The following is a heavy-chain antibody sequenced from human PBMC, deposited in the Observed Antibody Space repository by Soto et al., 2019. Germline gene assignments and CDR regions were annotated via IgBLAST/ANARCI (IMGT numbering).Heavy chain of an antibody. CDR2: IYHSGST. Sequence: SETLSLTCAVSSGSISSSNWWSWVRQPPGKGLEWIGEIYHSGSTNYNPSLKSRVTISVDKSKNQFSLKLSSVTAADTAVYYCARVANIVATIFGTYYMDVWGKGTTVTVSS. D-gene: IGHD5-12*01. CDR3: ARVANIVATIFGTYYMDV. V-gene: IGHV4-4*02. CDR1: SGSISSSNW. J-gene: IGHJ6*03.